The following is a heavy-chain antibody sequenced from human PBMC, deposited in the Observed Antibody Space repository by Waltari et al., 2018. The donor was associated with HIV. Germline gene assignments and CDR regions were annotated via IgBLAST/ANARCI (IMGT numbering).Heavy chain of an antibody. CDR3: ATARDELGATGGGEY. CDR1: GDSLRRDN. D-gene: IGHD7-27*01. J-gene: IGHJ4*02. V-gene: IGHV4-61*02. Sequence: QVRLQEACPGLVKPSQTLSLTCRVPGDSLRRDNFGWSWIRRPAGQGVGWIGRVDPSGSTNYEESVQRRGTVSMDTCKNLFSLNLVSVTAADMAVDDCATARDELGATGGGEYGGQGTLVIVSS. CDR2: VDPSGST.